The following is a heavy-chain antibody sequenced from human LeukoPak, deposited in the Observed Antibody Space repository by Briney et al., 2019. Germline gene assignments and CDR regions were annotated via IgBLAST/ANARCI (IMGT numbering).Heavy chain of an antibody. V-gene: IGHV3-30*03. Sequence: PGRSLRLSCAASGFTFSSYGTHWVRQAPGKGLEWVAVISYDGSNKYYADSVKGRFTISRDNSKNTVYLQMNSLRGEDAAVYSCARGGIPTGPYYYFYYMDVWGKGTAVAVSS. CDR3: ARGGIPTGPYYYFYYMDV. J-gene: IGHJ6*03. CDR1: GFTFSSYG. D-gene: IGHD3-10*01. CDR2: ISYDGSNK.